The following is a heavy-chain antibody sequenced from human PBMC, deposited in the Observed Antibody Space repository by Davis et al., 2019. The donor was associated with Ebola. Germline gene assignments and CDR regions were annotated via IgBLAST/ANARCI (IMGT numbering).Heavy chain of an antibody. CDR3: AKDRSPRIAAAGIGYYYYYGMDV. D-gene: IGHD6-13*01. J-gene: IGHJ6*02. Sequence: GESLKISCAASGFTFSSYGMHWVRQAPGKGLEWVAVIWYDGSNKYYADSVKGRFTISRDNSKNTLYLQMNSLRAEDTALYYCAKDRSPRIAAAGIGYYYYYGMDVWGQGTTVTVSS. V-gene: IGHV3-30*02. CDR2: IWYDGSNK. CDR1: GFTFSSYG.